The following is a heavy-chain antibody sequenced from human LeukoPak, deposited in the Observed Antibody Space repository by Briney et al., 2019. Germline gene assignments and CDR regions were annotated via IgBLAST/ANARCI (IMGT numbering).Heavy chain of an antibody. Sequence: GASVKVSCKAFGYTFTSYGISWVRQAPGQGLEWMGWISAYNGNTNYAQKLQGRVTMTTDTSTSTAYMELRSLRSDDTAVYYCATSLRFFRYYYMDVWGKGTTVTVSS. CDR3: ATSLRFFRYYYMDV. CDR2: ISAYNGNT. J-gene: IGHJ6*03. V-gene: IGHV1-18*01. CDR1: GYTFTSYG. D-gene: IGHD3-3*01.